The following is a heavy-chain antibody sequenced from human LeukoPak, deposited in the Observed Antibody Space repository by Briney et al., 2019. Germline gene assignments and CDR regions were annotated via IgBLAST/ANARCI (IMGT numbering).Heavy chain of an antibody. CDR2: IKNKNDGVPP. CDR3: VKLYSYGSFDY. J-gene: IGHJ4*02. Sequence: GGSLRLSCVASGFGFTFSGAWLSWVRPAPGKGLEWVGRIKNKNDGVPPDYAAPVKGRFTISRDDSKNTMYLQLNSLKTEDTAVYFCVKLYSYGSFDYWGQGTLVTVSS. D-gene: IGHD3-10*01. CDR1: GFTFSGAW. V-gene: IGHV3-15*01.